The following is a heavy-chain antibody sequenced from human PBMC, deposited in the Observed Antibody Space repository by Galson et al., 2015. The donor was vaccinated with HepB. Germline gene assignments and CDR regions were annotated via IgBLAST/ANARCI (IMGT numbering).Heavy chain of an antibody. CDR2: IYWDDHK. CDR3: AHTPYGDYVGGIFNS. V-gene: IGHV2-5*02. D-gene: IGHD4-17*01. CDR1: GFSLTTSEVG. Sequence: PALVKPTQTLTLTCTFSGFSLTTSEVGVGWIRQPPGKALEWLALIYWDDHKRYSPSLKSRHTIAKDTSKNQVVLTLTNMDPVDTATYYCAHTPYGDYVGGIFNSWGQGTLVTVSS. J-gene: IGHJ5*01.